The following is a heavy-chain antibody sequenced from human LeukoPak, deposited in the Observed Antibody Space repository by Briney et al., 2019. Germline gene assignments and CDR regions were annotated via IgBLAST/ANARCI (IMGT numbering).Heavy chain of an antibody. D-gene: IGHD2-2*01. CDR1: GFTLSDYY. J-gene: IGHJ6*03. V-gene: IGHV3-11*01. Sequence: GGSLRLSCAASGFTLSDYYMTWIRQAPGKGLEWLSYISRSGGTIYYADSVKGRFTISRDNAKNSLYLQMNSLRVEDTAVYYCARDGVVASVYYYYKYVWGKGTTVTVSS. CDR3: ARDGVVASVYYYYKYV. CDR2: ISRSGGTI.